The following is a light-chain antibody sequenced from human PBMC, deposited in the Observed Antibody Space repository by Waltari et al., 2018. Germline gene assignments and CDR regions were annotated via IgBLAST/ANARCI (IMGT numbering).Light chain of an antibody. Sequence: QSVLTQPPSASGPPGQRVTIPCSGRSSNTGSNSVYWYQQLPGTAPKLLIYRNNQRPSGVPDRFSGSKSGTSASLAISGLRSEDEADYYCAAWDDSLSGPVFGGGTKLTVL. CDR2: RNN. J-gene: IGLJ2*01. CDR3: AAWDDSLSGPV. V-gene: IGLV1-47*01. CDR1: SSNTGSNS.